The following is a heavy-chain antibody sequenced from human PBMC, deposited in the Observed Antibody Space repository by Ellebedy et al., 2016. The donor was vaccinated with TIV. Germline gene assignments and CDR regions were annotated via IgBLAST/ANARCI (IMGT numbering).Heavy chain of an antibody. CDR1: GYTLFYYG. CDR2: INTYNGNT. CDR3: ARAPFKRSSGWYNPTYYYYHMDV. D-gene: IGHD6-19*01. Sequence: ASVKVSCXASGYTLFYYGINWVRQAPGQGLEWMGWINTYNGNTDYAQKFQGRVTMTTDTSTGTAYMELRSLTSDDTAVYYCARAPFKRSSGWYNPTYYYYHMDVWGSGTTVTVSS. V-gene: IGHV1-18*04. J-gene: IGHJ6*03.